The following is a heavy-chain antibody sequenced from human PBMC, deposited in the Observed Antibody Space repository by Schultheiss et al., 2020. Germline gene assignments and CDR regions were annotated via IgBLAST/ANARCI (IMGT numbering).Heavy chain of an antibody. CDR1: GFTFSSYG. CDR2: IWYDGSNK. D-gene: IGHD6-19*01. V-gene: IGHV3-33*01. Sequence: GGSLRLSCAASGFTFSSYGMHWVRQAPGKGLEWVAVIWYDGSNKYYADSVKGRFTISRDTLKNMVYLQMDSLRAEDTAVYYCARSPFSPVAGEWRWFDPWGQGTLVTVSA. J-gene: IGHJ5*02. CDR3: ARSPFSPVAGEWRWFDP.